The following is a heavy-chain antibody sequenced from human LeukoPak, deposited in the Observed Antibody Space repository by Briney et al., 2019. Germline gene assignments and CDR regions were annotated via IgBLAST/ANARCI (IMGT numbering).Heavy chain of an antibody. Sequence: SETLSLTCTVSGGSTSSSSYYWGWIRQPPGKGLEWIGSIYYSGSTYYNSSLKSRVTISVDTSKNQFSLKLSSVTAADTAVYYCARYGRGSPVVVPAAEDVIDHWGQGTLVTVSS. CDR1: GGSTSSSSYY. CDR2: IYYSGST. J-gene: IGHJ4*02. V-gene: IGHV4-39*01. CDR3: ARYGRGSPVVVPAAEDVIDH. D-gene: IGHD2-2*01.